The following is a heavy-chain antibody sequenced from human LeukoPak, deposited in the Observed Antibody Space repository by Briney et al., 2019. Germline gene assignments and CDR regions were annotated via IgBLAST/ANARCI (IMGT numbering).Heavy chain of an antibody. Sequence: ASVKVSCKASGYTFTGCYMHWVRQAPGQGLEWMGWINPNSGGTNYAQKFQGRVTMTRDTSISTAYMELSRLRSDDTAVYYCARIPIVVVPAAQGDDWFDPWGRGTLVTVS. CDR1: GYTFTGCY. CDR2: INPNSGGT. D-gene: IGHD2-2*01. CDR3: ARIPIVVVPAAQGDDWFDP. V-gene: IGHV1-2*02. J-gene: IGHJ5*02.